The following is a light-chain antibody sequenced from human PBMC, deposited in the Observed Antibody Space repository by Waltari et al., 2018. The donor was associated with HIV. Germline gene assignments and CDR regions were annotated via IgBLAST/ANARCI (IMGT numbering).Light chain of an antibody. J-gene: IGKJ4*01. CDR3: QQYNNVPLT. V-gene: IGKV1-33*01. CDR1: QDIRNF. Sequence: DIQMTQSPPSLSASVGDRATITCQASQDIRNFLNWYQQKPGQVPKLLIYDASNLETGVPSRFSGSGSGTDFTLTISSLQPDDIATYYCQQYNNVPLTFGGGTKVEIK. CDR2: DAS.